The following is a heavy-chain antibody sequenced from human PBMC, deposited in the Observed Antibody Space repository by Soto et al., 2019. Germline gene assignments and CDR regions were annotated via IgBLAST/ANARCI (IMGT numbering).Heavy chain of an antibody. J-gene: IGHJ4*02. CDR1: VFTVSSTY. Sequence: VGSLRLSCASSVFTVSSTYMSCVRQSPGKGLEWISIIYSGGSTFYADSVKGRFTISRDNSKNTLYLQMNSLRAEDTAVYYCARGVTINHGTFDYRGQGTLVTVS. V-gene: IGHV3-53*01. D-gene: IGHD5-12*01. CDR2: IYSGGST. CDR3: ARGVTINHGTFDY.